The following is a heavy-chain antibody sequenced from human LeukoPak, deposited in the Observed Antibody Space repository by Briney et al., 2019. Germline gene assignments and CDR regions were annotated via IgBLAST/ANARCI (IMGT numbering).Heavy chain of an antibody. CDR3: ARSYGNRAQNSLYYFDY. J-gene: IGHJ4*02. D-gene: IGHD1-14*01. CDR1: GGSIGSSTYY. V-gene: IGHV4-39*01. Sequence: SETLSLTCTVSGGSIGSSTYYWGWIRQSPGKGLEWIGSIYYSGSTYYNPSLKSRVIISIDTSKSQFSLRLSSVTAADTAVYYCARSYGNRAQNSLYYFDYWGQGTLVTVSS. CDR2: IYYSGST.